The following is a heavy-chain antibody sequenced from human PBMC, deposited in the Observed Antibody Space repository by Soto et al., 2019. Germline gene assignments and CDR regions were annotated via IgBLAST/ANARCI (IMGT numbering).Heavy chain of an antibody. CDR3: ARVSRDGYRNVVGMDV. V-gene: IGHV4-59*01. CDR1: GGSISSYY. Sequence: SETLSLTCTVSGGSISSYYWSWIRQPPGKGLEWIGYIYYSGSTNYNPSLKSRVTISVDTSKNQFSLKLSSVTDADTAVYYCARVSRDGYRNVVGMDVWGQGNTVTVS. CDR2: IYYSGST. D-gene: IGHD4-4*01. J-gene: IGHJ6*02.